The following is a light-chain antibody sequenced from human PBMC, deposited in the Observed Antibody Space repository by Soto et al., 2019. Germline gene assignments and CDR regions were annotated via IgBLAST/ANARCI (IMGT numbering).Light chain of an antibody. J-gene: IGKJ5*01. CDR1: QSLLHSNGYDY. CDR2: LAS. CDR3: LQALQTPIT. Sequence: DIVMTQSPLSLPVTPGEPASVSCRSSQSLLHSNGYDYVDWYLPKPGQSPQLLLYLASNRASGVPDRFSGSGSGTDFTLKISRVEAEDVGVYYCLQALQTPITLGQGTRLEIK. V-gene: IGKV2-28*01.